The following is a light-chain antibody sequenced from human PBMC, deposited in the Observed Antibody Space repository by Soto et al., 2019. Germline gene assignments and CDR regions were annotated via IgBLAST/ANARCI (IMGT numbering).Light chain of an antibody. Sequence: QSALTQPRSVSGSPGQSVTISCTGTSSDVDGYNYVSWYQQHPGKAPKLMIYDVSTRPSGVPDRFSGSKSGNTASLTISGLQAEDEADYYCSSYAGSNSVVFGGGTKVTVL. CDR2: DVS. CDR1: SSDVDGYNY. CDR3: SSYAGSNSVV. J-gene: IGLJ2*01. V-gene: IGLV2-11*01.